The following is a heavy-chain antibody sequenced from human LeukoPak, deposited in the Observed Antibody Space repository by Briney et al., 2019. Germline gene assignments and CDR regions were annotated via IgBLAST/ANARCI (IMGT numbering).Heavy chain of an antibody. Sequence: SETLSLTCTVSGGSISSGGYYWSWIRQHPGKGLEWIGYIYYSGSTYYNPSLKSRVTISVDMSKNQFSLKLSSVTAADTAVYYCARDGSGSYSYYFDYWGQGTLVTVSS. J-gene: IGHJ4*02. CDR1: GGSISSGGYY. CDR2: IYYSGST. CDR3: ARDGSGSYSYYFDY. V-gene: IGHV4-31*03. D-gene: IGHD3-10*01.